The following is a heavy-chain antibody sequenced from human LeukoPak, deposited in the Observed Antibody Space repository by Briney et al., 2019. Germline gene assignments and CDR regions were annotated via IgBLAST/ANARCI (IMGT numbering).Heavy chain of an antibody. Sequence: GGSLRLSCAASGFTFSDYYMSWIRQAPGKGLEWVSYISSSGSTIYYADSVKGRFTISRDNAKNSLYLQMNSLRAEDTAVYYCARDYCSGASCLRIQTLDSWGQGTLVTVSS. J-gene: IGHJ4*02. V-gene: IGHV3-11*01. CDR2: ISSSGSTI. CDR1: GFTFSDYY. CDR3: ARDYCSGASCLRIQTLDS. D-gene: IGHD2-15*01.